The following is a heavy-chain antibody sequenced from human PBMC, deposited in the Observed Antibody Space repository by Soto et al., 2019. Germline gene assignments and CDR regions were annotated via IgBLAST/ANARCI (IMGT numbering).Heavy chain of an antibody. Sequence: GGSLRLSCAASGFTFSNAWMSWVRQAPGKGLEWVGRIKSKTDGGETDYAAPVKGRFTISRDESKNTLYLQMNSLKTEDTAVYYCTTGVDTAREDDFDIWGQGTMVTVSS. J-gene: IGHJ3*02. CDR3: TTGVDTAREDDFDI. D-gene: IGHD5-18*01. CDR2: IKSKTDGGET. V-gene: IGHV3-15*01. CDR1: GFTFSNAW.